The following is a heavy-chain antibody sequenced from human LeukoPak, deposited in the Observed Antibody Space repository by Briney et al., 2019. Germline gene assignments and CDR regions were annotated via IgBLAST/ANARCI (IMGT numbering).Heavy chain of an antibody. Sequence: PSETLPLTCTVSGGSINNYYWSWIRQPPGKGLEWIGYIYSSGSTNYNPSLKSRVTISVDTSKNQFSLKLSSVTAADTAVYYCARGGGGCGGDCSWYFDLWGRGTLVTVSS. CDR1: GGSINNYY. CDR3: ARGGGGCGGDCSWYFDL. CDR2: IYSSGST. V-gene: IGHV4-59*01. J-gene: IGHJ2*01. D-gene: IGHD2-21*02.